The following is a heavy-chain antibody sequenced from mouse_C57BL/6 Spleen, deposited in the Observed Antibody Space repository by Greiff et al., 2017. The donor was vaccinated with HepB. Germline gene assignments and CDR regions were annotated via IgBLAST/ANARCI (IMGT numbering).Heavy chain of an antibody. CDR1: GYTFTSYT. CDR3: AYLPGSSYGFAY. V-gene: IGHV1-4*01. CDR2: INPSSGYT. D-gene: IGHD1-1*01. J-gene: IGHJ3*01. Sequence: QVQLQQSGAELARPGASVKMSCKASGYTFTSYTMHWVKQRPGQGLEWIGYINPSSGYTKYNQKFKDKATLTADKSSSTAYMQLSSLTSEDSAVYYCAYLPGSSYGFAYWGQGTLVTVSA.